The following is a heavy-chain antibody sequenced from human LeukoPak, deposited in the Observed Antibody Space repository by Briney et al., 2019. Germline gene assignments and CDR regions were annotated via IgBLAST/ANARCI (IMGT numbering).Heavy chain of an antibody. CDR2: ISAYNGNT. CDR1: GYTFTSYG. J-gene: IGHJ3*02. V-gene: IGHV1-18*01. Sequence: GASVKVSCKASGYTFTSYGISWVRQAPGQGLEWMGWISAYNGNTNYAQKLQGRVTMTTDTSTSTAYMELRSLRSDDTAVYYCARSIAVAGTIDAFDIWGQGTMVTVSS. D-gene: IGHD6-19*01. CDR3: ARSIAVAGTIDAFDI.